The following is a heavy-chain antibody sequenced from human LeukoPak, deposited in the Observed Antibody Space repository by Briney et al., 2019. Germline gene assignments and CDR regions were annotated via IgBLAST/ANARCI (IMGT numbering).Heavy chain of an antibody. V-gene: IGHV4-30-2*01. CDR3: ARGLPYDSSGYPFDH. Sequence: SETLSLTCAVSGGSISSGGYSWSWIRQPPGKGLEWIGYIYHGGSTFYNPSLKSRVTTSVDRSKNQFSLKLSSVTAADTAMYYCARGLPYDSSGYPFDHWGQGTLVTASS. J-gene: IGHJ4*02. CDR2: IYHGGST. CDR1: GGSISSGGYS. D-gene: IGHD3-22*01.